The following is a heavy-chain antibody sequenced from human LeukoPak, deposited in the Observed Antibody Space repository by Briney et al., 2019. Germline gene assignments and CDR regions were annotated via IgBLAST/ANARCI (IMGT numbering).Heavy chain of an antibody. J-gene: IGHJ4*02. CDR2: ITSGGRNT. D-gene: IGHD2-15*01. CDR1: GFICSNSA. Sequence: GGPLRLSCASYGFICSNSAMSCVNQAPGTWLKRVLMITSGGRNTCFAESVKGRFTISRDNSRITLYVQLNSLRDDDTALYYCARGRPDCRGTGCLLFQYWGQGTLVTVSS. V-gene: IGHV3-23*01. CDR3: ARGRPDCRGTGCLLFQY.